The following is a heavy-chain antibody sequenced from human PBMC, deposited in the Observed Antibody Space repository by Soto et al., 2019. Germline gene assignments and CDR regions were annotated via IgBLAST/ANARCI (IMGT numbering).Heavy chain of an antibody. CDR2: IYYSGST. J-gene: IGHJ4*02. CDR3: ARRGSGSYHDY. D-gene: IGHD1-26*01. Sequence: QLQLQESGPGLVKPSETLSLTCTVSGGSISSSNYYWGWIRQPPGKGLEWIGTIYYSGSTYYNPSLKSRVTISVDTSKNQFSRKLSSVTAADTAVYYCARRGSGSYHDYWGQGTLVTVSS. CDR1: GGSISSSNYY. V-gene: IGHV4-39*01.